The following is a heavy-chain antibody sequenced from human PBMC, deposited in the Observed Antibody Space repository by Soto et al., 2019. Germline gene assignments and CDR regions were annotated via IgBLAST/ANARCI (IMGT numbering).Heavy chain of an antibody. CDR1: GGSISSYY. V-gene: IGHV4-59*01. CDR2: IYYSGST. CDR3: AGQDSSLLMDFQH. Sequence: QVQLQESGPGLVKPSETLSLTCTVSGGSISSYYWSWIRQPPGKGLEWIGYIYYSGSTNYNPSLKSRVTISVDTSKNQFSLKLSSVTAADTAVYYCAGQDSSLLMDFQHWGQGTLVTVSS. D-gene: IGHD3-22*01. J-gene: IGHJ1*01.